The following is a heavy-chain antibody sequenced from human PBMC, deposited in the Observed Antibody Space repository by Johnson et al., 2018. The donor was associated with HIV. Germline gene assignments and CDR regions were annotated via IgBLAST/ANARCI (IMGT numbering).Heavy chain of an antibody. V-gene: IGHV3-13*01. CDR3: ARGSYDGDAFDV. CDR1: GFTFSNYD. CDR2: IGTTGDT. J-gene: IGHJ3*01. D-gene: IGHD1-26*01. Sequence: VQLVESGGGVVRPGGSLRLSCAASGFTFSNYDMHWVRQATGKRLEWVSGIGTTGDTFFLDSVKGRFTISRDTAKNSLYLQMNSLRAGDTALYYCARGSYDGDAFDVWGQGTMVTVSS.